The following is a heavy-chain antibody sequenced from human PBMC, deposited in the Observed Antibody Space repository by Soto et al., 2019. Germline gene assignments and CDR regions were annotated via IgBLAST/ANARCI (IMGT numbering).Heavy chain of an antibody. CDR2: IYYSGST. V-gene: IGHV4-31*03. D-gene: IGHD2-2*02. CDR3: ARNALYLHLDY. CDR1: GGSISSGGYY. Sequence: SETLSLTCTVSGGSISSGGYYWSWIRQHPGKGLEWIGYIYYSGSTYYNPSLQSRVTISVDTSKNQFSLRLSSVTASDTAVYYCARNALYLHLDYWGQGALVTVSS. J-gene: IGHJ4*02.